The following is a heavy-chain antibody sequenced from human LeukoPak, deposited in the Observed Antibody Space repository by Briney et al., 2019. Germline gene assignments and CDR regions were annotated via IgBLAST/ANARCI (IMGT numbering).Heavy chain of an antibody. CDR1: GFIFSSYW. V-gene: IGHV3-7*01. J-gene: IGHJ4*02. D-gene: IGHD3-10*01. Sequence: PGGSLRLSCAASGFIFSSYWMSWVRQAPGKGLEWVANINQDGSEKYYVDSVKSRFTISRDNAKNSLYLQMNSLRAEDTAVYYGASDCLVQGLYTDYGGQGTLVTVSA. CDR3: ASDCLVQGLYTDY. CDR2: INQDGSEK.